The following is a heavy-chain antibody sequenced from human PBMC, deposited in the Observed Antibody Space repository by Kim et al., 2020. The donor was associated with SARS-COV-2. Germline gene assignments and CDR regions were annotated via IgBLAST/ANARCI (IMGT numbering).Heavy chain of an antibody. Sequence: SETLSLTCAVYGGSFSGYYWSWIRQPPGKGLEWIGEINHSGSTNYNPSLKSRVTISVDTSKNQFSLKLSSVTAADTAVYYCARAFNYGSGSYYPNPYYYGMDVWGQGTTVTVSS. V-gene: IGHV4-34*01. CDR1: GGSFSGYY. J-gene: IGHJ6*02. CDR3: ARAFNYGSGSYYPNPYYYGMDV. CDR2: INHSGST. D-gene: IGHD3-10*01.